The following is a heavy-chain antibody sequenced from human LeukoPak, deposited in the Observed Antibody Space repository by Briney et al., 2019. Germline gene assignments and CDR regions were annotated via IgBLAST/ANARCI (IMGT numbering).Heavy chain of an antibody. CDR1: GFTFSDYY. CDR3: ARHVVAVGFDY. CDR2: ISSSGSTI. J-gene: IGHJ4*02. D-gene: IGHD3-22*01. Sequence: AGGSLRLSCAASGFTFSDYYMSWIRRAPGKGLEWVSYISSSGSTIYYADSVKGRFTISRDNARNSLYLQMNSLRAEDTAVYYCARHVVAVGFDYWGQGTLVTVSS. V-gene: IGHV3-11*04.